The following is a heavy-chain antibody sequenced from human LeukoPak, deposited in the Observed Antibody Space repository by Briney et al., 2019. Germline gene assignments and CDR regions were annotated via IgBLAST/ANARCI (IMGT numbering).Heavy chain of an antibody. CDR2: IKGSGSYT. D-gene: IGHD4-17*01. CDR3: AKDPNGDYIGAFDF. Sequence: GGSLRLSCAGSGFTFSNYAMIWVRQAPGKGLEWASAIKGSGSYTKYADSVTGRFTISRDNSKNMLYLQMNSLTADDTAIYYCAKDPNGDYIGAFDFGGQGTMVTVSS. J-gene: IGHJ3*01. V-gene: IGHV3-23*01. CDR1: GFTFSNYA.